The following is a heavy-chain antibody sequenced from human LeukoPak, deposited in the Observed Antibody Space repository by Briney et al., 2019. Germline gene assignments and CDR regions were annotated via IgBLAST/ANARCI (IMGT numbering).Heavy chain of an antibody. V-gene: IGHV4-30-4*01. J-gene: IGHJ4*02. D-gene: IGHD1-26*01. Sequence: SETLSLTCTVSGGSISSGDYHWSWIRQPPGKGLEWIGYIYYSGSTYYNPSLKSRVTISVDTSKNQFSLKLSSVTAADTAVYYCARVVGALHFDYWGQGTLVTVSS. CDR2: IYYSGST. CDR3: ARVVGALHFDY. CDR1: GGSISSGDYH.